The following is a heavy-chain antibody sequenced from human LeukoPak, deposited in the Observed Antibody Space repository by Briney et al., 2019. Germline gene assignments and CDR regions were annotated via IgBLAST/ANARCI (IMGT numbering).Heavy chain of an antibody. CDR2: IYYSGST. Sequence: SETLSLTCTVSGGSISSSSYYWGWIRQPPGKGLGWIGSIYYSGSTYYNPSRKSRVTISVDTSKNQFSLKLSSVTAADTAVYCCARPDCSGSSCYLNSWGPGTLVTVSS. V-gene: IGHV4-39*01. CDR1: GGSISSSSYY. D-gene: IGHD2-15*01. J-gene: IGHJ4*02. CDR3: ARPDCSGSSCYLNS.